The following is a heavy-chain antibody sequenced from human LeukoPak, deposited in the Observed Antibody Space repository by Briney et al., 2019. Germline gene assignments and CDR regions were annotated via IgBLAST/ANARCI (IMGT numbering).Heavy chain of an antibody. J-gene: IGHJ6*02. Sequence: SQTLSLTCTVSGGSISSGDYYWSWIRQPPGKGLEWIGYIYYSGSTYYNPSLKSRVTISVDTSKNQFSLKLSSVTAADTAVYYCARARGYSYGSNYYYYYYGMDVWGQGTTVTVSS. V-gene: IGHV4-30-4*01. CDR3: ARARGYSYGSNYYYYYYGMDV. CDR2: IYYSGST. D-gene: IGHD5-18*01. CDR1: GGSISSGDYY.